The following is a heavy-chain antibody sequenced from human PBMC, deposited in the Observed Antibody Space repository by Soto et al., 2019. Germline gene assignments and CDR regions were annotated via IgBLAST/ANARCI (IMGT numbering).Heavy chain of an antibody. V-gene: IGHV1-69*06. D-gene: IGHD2-15*01. CDR2: TGSGTGPG. J-gene: IGHJ4*02. CDR3: ARRASGGFFRVFDS. Sequence: QVQLVQSGTEVKKPGSSVKVSCKTSGGSLSTNPISWVRQAPGQGLEWMGGTGSGTGPGNHAQKFQGSLTVTADKSTGTVYMELTNLSSEDTAVYYCARRASGGFFRVFDSWGQGTLVAVSS. CDR1: GGSLSTNP.